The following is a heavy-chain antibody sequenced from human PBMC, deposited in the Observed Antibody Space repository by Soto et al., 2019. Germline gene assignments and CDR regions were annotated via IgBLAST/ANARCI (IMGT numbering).Heavy chain of an antibody. CDR2: IVVGSGNT. CDR3: AAGGRQLWLRADY. CDR1: GFTFTSSA. D-gene: IGHD5-18*01. J-gene: IGHJ4*02. Sequence: SVKVSCKASGFTFTSSAVQWVRQARGQRLEWIGWIVVGSGNTNYAQKFQERVTITRDMSTSTAYMELSSLRSEDTAVYYCAAGGRQLWLRADYCGQGTLVTVSS. V-gene: IGHV1-58*01.